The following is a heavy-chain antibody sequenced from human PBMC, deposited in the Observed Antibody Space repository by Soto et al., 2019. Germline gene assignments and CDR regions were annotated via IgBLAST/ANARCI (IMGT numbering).Heavy chain of an antibody. J-gene: IGHJ4*02. D-gene: IGHD3-22*01. CDR2: IYYSGST. V-gene: IGHV4-39*01. CDR3: AGSSGYYNEFDY. CDR1: GGSISSSIYY. Sequence: SETLSLTCTVSGGSISSSIYYWGWIGHPPGKGLEWIGSIYYSGSTYYNPSLKSRVTISVDTSKNQFSLKLSSVTAADTAVYYCAGSSGYYNEFDYWGQGTLVTVSS.